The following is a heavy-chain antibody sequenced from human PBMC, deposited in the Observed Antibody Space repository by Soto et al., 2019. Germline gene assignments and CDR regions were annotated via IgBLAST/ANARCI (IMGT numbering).Heavy chain of an antibody. J-gene: IGHJ4*02. CDR2: INPSGGST. CDR1: GYTFTSYY. CDR3: ARPLLRFLEWSPFDY. Sequence: GASVKVSCKASGYTFTSYYMHWVRQAPGQGLEWMGIINPSGGSTSYAQKFQGRVTMTRDTSTSTVYMELSSLRSEDTAVYYCARPLLRFLEWSPFDYWGQGTLVTVSS. V-gene: IGHV1-46*01. D-gene: IGHD3-3*01.